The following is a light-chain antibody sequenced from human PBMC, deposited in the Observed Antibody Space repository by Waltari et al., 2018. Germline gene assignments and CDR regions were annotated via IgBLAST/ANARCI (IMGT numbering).Light chain of an antibody. CDR1: SGLNVSSYR. Sequence: SVLTQPSSLSASPGASARLTCPLRSGLNVSSYRMYLYHPKPWSPPQFLLWYKSDSHNQQGTGVPSRFSASKDSSANAGILLISGLQSDDEADYYCMIWHDSACFFGGGTKLTVL. V-gene: IGLV5-45*03. CDR2: YKSDSHN. J-gene: IGLJ2*01. CDR3: MIWHDSACF.